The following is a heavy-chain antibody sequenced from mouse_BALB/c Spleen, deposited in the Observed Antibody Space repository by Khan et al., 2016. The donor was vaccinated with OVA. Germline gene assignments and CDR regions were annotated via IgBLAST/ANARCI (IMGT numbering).Heavy chain of an antibody. D-gene: IGHD2-10*01. Sequence: QVQLQQSGAELMKPGASVKISCKATGYTFRSYWMEWVKQRPGHGLEWIGEILPGTGSTNYNEKFKGKATFTADTSSNTAYLQFSSLTSEDSAVYYCARPYYADYWGQGTTLTVSS. J-gene: IGHJ2*01. V-gene: IGHV1-9*01. CDR3: ARPYYADY. CDR2: ILPGTGST. CDR1: GYTFRSYW.